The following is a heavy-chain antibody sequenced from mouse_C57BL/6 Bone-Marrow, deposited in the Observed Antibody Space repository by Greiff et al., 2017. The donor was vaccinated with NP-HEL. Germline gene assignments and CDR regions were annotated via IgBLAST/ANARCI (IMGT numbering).Heavy chain of an antibody. CDR3: ARHAYYYGSSYGWYFDV. Sequence: DVMLVESGGGLVQPGGSLKLSCAASGFTFSDYYMYWVRQTPEKRLEWVAYISNGGGSTYYPATVKGRFTISRDNAKNTLYLQMSRLKSEDTAMYYCARHAYYYGSSYGWYFDVWGTGTTVTVSS. J-gene: IGHJ1*03. CDR2: ISNGGGST. V-gene: IGHV5-12*01. D-gene: IGHD1-1*01. CDR1: GFTFSDYY.